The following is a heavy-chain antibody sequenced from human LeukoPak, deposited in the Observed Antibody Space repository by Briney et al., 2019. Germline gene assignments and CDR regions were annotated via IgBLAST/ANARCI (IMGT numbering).Heavy chain of an antibody. CDR3: ASQDLSAIEAFDI. V-gene: IGHV4-30-4*08. CDR2: IYYSGST. Sequence: PSQTLSLTCTVSGGSVSSGPYYWSWIRQPPGKGLEWIGYIYYSGSTYYNPSLKSRVTISVDTSKNQFSLKLSSVTAADTAVYYCASQDLSAIEAFDIWGQGTMVTVSS. CDR1: GGSVSSGPYY. J-gene: IGHJ3*02.